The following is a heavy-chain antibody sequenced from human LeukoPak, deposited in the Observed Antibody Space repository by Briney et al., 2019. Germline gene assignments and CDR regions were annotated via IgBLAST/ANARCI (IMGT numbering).Heavy chain of an antibody. CDR2: INSDGSST. D-gene: IGHD6-19*01. J-gene: IGHJ4*02. Sequence: PGGSLRLSCAASGFTFSSYWMHWVRQAPGKGLVWVSRINSDGSSTSYADSVKGRFTISRDNAKNTLYLQMNSLRAEDTAVYYCARGGLAVAGIYYFDYWGQGTLVTVSS. CDR3: ARGGLAVAGIYYFDY. CDR1: GFTFSSYW. V-gene: IGHV3-74*01.